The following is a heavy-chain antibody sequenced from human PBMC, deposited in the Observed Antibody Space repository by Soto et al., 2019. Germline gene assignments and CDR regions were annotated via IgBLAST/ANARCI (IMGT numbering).Heavy chain of an antibody. J-gene: IGHJ3*02. D-gene: IGHD3-10*01. CDR1: GGSISSYY. V-gene: IGHV4-59*08. Sequence: PSETLSLTCTVSGGSISSYYWSWIRQPPGKGLEWIGYIYYSGSTNYNPSLKSRVTISVDTSKNQFSLKLSSVTAADTAVYYCARLEYYGSGSYGAFDIWGQGTMVTVSS. CDR3: ARLEYYGSGSYGAFDI. CDR2: IYYSGST.